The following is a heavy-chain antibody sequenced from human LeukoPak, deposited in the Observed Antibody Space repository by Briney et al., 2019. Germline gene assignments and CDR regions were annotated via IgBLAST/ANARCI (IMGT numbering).Heavy chain of an antibody. Sequence: ASVKVSCKASGYTFTSYDINWVRQAPRQGLEWMGWINMGTENPTYAQDFTGRFAFSLDTAVSTAYLQISSLKAEDTAVYYCVRDSLIKGASTLDHWGQGTLVTVSS. V-gene: IGHV7-4-1*02. CDR2: INMGTENP. CDR3: VRDSLIKGASTLDH. D-gene: IGHD1-26*01. CDR1: GYTFTSYD. J-gene: IGHJ4*02.